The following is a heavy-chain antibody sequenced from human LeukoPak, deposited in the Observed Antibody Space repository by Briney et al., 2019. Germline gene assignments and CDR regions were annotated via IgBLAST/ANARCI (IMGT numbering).Heavy chain of an antibody. CDR2: ISSSSSYI. Sequence: GGSLRLSCAASGFTFSSNSMNWVRQAPGKGLEWVSSISSSSSYIYYADSVKGRFTISRDNAKNSLYLQMNSLRAEDTAVYYCTSDFWSGYSFDYWGQGTLVTVSS. V-gene: IGHV3-21*01. D-gene: IGHD3-3*01. CDR1: GFTFSSNS. J-gene: IGHJ4*02. CDR3: TSDFWSGYSFDY.